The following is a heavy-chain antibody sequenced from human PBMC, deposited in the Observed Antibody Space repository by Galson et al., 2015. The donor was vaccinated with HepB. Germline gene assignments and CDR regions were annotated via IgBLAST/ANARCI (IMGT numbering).Heavy chain of an antibody. CDR1: GFTFSSYA. CDR2: ISYDGSNK. Sequence: SLRLSCAASGFTFSSYAMHWVRQAPGKGLEWVAVISYDGSNKYYADSVKGRFTISRDNSKNTLCLQMNSLRAEDTAVYYCARGPYYDILTGYYWADYWGQGTLVTVSS. D-gene: IGHD3-9*01. J-gene: IGHJ4*02. CDR3: ARGPYYDILTGYYWADY. V-gene: IGHV3-30*04.